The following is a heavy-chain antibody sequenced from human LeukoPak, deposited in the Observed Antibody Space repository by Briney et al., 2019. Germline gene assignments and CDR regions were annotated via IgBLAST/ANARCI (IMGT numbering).Heavy chain of an antibody. CDR3: ARDSKWGLLRLDYYYYGMDV. CDR1: GYTFTSYG. J-gene: IGHJ6*02. V-gene: IGHV1-18*01. CDR2: ISAYNGNT. Sequence: GASVKVSCKASGYTFTSYGISWVRQAPGQGLEWMGWISAYNGNTNYAQKLQGRVTMTTDTSTSTAYMELRSLRSDDTAVYYCARDSKWGLLRLDYYYYGMDVWGQGTTVTVSS. D-gene: IGHD1-26*01.